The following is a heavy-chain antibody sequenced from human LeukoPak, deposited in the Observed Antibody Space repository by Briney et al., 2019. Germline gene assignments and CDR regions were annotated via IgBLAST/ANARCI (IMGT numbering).Heavy chain of an antibody. Sequence: PSETLSLTCTVSGGSISSSSYYWGWIRQPPGKGLEWIGSIYYSGSTYYNPSLKSRVTISVDTSKNQFSLKLSSVTAADTAVYYCARHPQAGGGAARTADYWGQGTLVTVSS. CDR1: GGSISSSSYY. CDR2: IYYSGST. D-gene: IGHD6-6*01. CDR3: ARHPQAGGGAARTADY. J-gene: IGHJ4*02. V-gene: IGHV4-39*01.